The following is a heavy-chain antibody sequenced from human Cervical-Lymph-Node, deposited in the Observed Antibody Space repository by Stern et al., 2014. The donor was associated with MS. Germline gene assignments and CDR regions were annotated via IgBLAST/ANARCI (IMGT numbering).Heavy chain of an antibody. CDR2: ISYSGRSI. J-gene: IGHJ4*02. CDR3: ARILKASTVSG. Sequence: QLVQSGGGLVQPGGSLRLSCAASGFRFSGYSMNWVRQAPGKGLEWVSYISYSGRSISYAVSVKGRFTISRDNAKNSLYLQMNSLRAEDTAVYYCARILKASTVSGWGQGTLVTVSS. D-gene: IGHD3-3*01. V-gene: IGHV3-48*01. CDR1: GFRFSGYS.